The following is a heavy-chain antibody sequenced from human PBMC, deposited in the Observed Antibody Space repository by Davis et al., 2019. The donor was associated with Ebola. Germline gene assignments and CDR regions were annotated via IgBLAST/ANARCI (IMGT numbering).Heavy chain of an antibody. CDR2: ITPNGRT. J-gene: IGHJ6*02. V-gene: IGHV4-34*01. Sequence: SQTPSLTCGVPRGSFSCYYWSWIRQPPGKGLEWIGEITPNGRTNYNPSPKSRVTISVDTSKKQFSLNLSSVTAADTAVYYCARLVFSTVTTPRSYYYYYGMDVWGQGTTVTVSS. CDR1: RGSFSCYY. CDR3: ARLVFSTVTTPRSYYYYYGMDV. D-gene: IGHD4-17*01.